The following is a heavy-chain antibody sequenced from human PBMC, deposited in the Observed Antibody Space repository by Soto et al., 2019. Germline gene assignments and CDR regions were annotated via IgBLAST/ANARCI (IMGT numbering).Heavy chain of an antibody. D-gene: IGHD5-12*01. Sequence: PGGSLRLSCAASGFTFRNYGMHWVRQAPGKGLEWVAVMWSDGSETYYADSVKGRFTISRDDSKNTVFLQMNSLRAEDTAVYYCARDSGEVAPTFDYWGQGSRVTVSS. CDR3: ARDSGEVAPTFDY. V-gene: IGHV3-33*01. CDR2: MWSDGSET. CDR1: GFTFRNYG. J-gene: IGHJ4*02.